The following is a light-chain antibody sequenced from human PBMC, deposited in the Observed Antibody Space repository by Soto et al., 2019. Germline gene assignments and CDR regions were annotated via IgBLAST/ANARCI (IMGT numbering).Light chain of an antibody. CDR3: NSYTHNTTLV. V-gene: IGLV2-14*01. CDR2: EVT. CDR1: SSDIGAYKF. Sequence: QSVLAQPASVSGSPGQPITISCTGTSSDIGAYKFVSWYQHHPGRAPKLIIFEVTSRPSGVSSRFSGSKSGNTASLTISRLLPEDEADYYCNSYTHNTTLVFGGWTKLTVL. J-gene: IGLJ2*01.